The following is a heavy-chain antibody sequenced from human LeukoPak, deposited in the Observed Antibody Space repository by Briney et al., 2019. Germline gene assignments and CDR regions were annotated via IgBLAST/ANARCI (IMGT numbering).Heavy chain of an antibody. CDR2: TYYTGST. CDR3: ARLHHDYGSGTYGGAYNYYMDV. Sequence: PSETLSLTCSVSSGFISSYYWTWIRQSPGKGLEWIGYTYYTGSTSYNPSLQSRVTISVDTSKNQFSLRLSSVTAADTAVYYCARLHHDYGSGTYGGAYNYYMDVWGKGTTVTVSS. V-gene: IGHV4-59*01. J-gene: IGHJ6*03. CDR1: SGFISSYY. D-gene: IGHD3-10*01.